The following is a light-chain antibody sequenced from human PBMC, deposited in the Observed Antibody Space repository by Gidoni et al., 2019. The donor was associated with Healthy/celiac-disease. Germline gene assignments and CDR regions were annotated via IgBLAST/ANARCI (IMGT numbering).Light chain of an antibody. CDR2: DVS. Sequence: QSALTQPRSVSGSPGQSVPISCTGTSSDVGGYNYVSWYQQHPGKAPKRMIYDVSKRPSGVPDRFSGSKSGNTASLTISGLQAEDEADYYCCSYAGSYTPHVVFGGGTKLTVL. CDR1: SSDVGGYNY. CDR3: CSYAGSYTPHVV. J-gene: IGLJ2*01. V-gene: IGLV2-11*01.